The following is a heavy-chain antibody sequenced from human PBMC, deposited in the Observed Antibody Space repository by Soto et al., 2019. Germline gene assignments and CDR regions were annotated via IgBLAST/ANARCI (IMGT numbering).Heavy chain of an antibody. D-gene: IGHD5-12*01. J-gene: IGHJ5*02. Sequence: GGSLRPSCAASGFTFSSYWMHWVRQAPGKGLVWVSRINSDGSSTSYADSVKGRFTISRDNAKNTLYLQMNSLRAEDTAVYYCASGVIRDGYNYLDPWGQGTLVTVSS. CDR2: INSDGSST. CDR3: ASGVIRDGYNYLDP. CDR1: GFTFSSYW. V-gene: IGHV3-74*01.